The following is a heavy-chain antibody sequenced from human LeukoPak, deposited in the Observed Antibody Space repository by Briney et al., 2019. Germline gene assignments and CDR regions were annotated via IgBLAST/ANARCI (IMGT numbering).Heavy chain of an antibody. CDR3: AKDSEYSSSWFSHIDAFDV. V-gene: IGHV3-23*01. J-gene: IGHJ3*01. D-gene: IGHD6-13*01. CDR2: ISDSGDTT. Sequence: GGSLRLSWVASGFTFSSRAMSWVRQAPGKGLGWVSGISDSGDTTYYADSVKGRFTIPRDNSKNTLHLQMNSLRAEDTAVYYCAKDSEYSSSWFSHIDAFDVWGQGTMVTVSS. CDR1: GFTFSSRA.